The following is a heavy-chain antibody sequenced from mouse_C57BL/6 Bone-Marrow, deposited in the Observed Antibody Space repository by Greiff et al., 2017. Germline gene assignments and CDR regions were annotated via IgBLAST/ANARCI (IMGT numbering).Heavy chain of an antibody. CDR2: IDPETGGT. V-gene: IGHV1-15*01. D-gene: IGHD2-10*02. J-gene: IGHJ1*03. CDR3: TEYDWYFDV. CDR1: GYTFSDYE. Sequence: VQLQQSGAELVRPGASVTLSCKASGYTFSDYEMHWVKQTPVHGLGWIGAIDPETGGTAYNQKFKGKAILTADKSSSTAYMELRSLTSEDSAVYYCTEYDWYFDVWGTGTTVTVSS.